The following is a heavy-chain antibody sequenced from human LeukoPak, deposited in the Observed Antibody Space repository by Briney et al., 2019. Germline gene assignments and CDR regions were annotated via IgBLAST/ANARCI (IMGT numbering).Heavy chain of an antibody. Sequence: GGSLRLSCVVSGLTFSSYAMSWVRQAPGKGLDWVSAISASGGSTYYADSVKGRFTISRDYSKNTVYLQLNSLRGEDTAIYYCAPNWNLDYWGQGSLVTVSS. V-gene: IGHV3-23*01. CDR2: ISASGGST. CDR3: APNWNLDY. J-gene: IGHJ4*02. D-gene: IGHD1-1*01. CDR1: GLTFSSYA.